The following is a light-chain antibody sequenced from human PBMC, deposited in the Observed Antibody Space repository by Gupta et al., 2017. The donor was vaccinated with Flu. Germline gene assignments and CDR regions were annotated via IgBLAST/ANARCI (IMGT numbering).Light chain of an antibody. CDR1: QSLPYSNGNNY. CDR2: LGS. V-gene: IGKV2-28*01. CDR3: KQALQTPRT. Sequence: DIVMTQSPPSLPVTPGEPASISCRSSQSLPYSNGNNYLDRYLQKPGQSPQLLIYLGSNRASGVPDRFSGSRSGTDFTLKISRVEAEDVGVYYCKQALQTPRTFGHATKVDI. J-gene: IGKJ3*01.